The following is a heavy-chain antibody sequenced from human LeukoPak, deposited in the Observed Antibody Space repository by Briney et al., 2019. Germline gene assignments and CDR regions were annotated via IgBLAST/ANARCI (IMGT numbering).Heavy chain of an antibody. CDR1: GYTFTSYY. CDR2: ISTQSGNT. D-gene: IGHD4-17*01. CDR3: ARGAYGDK. Sequence: ASVKVSCKASGYTFTSYYMHWMRQAPGQGLEWMGWISTQSGNTNYAQKVQGRLTLTTDRSTNTAYMELRSLRSDDTAVYYCARGAYGDKWGQGTMVTVSS. V-gene: IGHV1-18*04. J-gene: IGHJ4*02.